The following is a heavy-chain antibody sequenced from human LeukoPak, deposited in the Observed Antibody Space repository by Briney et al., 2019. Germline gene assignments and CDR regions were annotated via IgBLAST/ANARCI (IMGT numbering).Heavy chain of an antibody. V-gene: IGHV3-7*01. J-gene: IGHJ4*02. CDR3: ARDGDYDWNYRSGFDH. D-gene: IGHD1-7*01. Sequence: GGSLRLSCAASGFTFNSYWMAWVRQAPGKGLEWVANVKQDGSKKYYVDSVKGRFTISRDSAKNSLYLQMNSLRVEDTGVYYCARDGDYDWNYRSGFDHWGQGTLVTVSS. CDR2: VKQDGSKK. CDR1: GFTFNSYW.